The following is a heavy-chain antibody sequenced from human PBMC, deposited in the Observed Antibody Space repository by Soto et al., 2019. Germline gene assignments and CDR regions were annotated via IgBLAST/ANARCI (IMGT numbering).Heavy chain of an antibody. D-gene: IGHD3-22*01. CDR2: ISGSGGST. J-gene: IGHJ4*02. V-gene: IGHV3-23*01. CDR1: GFTFSSYA. CDR3: AKLYYYDSSGTDGVDY. Sequence: GESLKISCAASGFTFSSYAMSWVRQAPGKGLEWVSAISGSGGSTYYADSVKGRFTISRDNSKNTLYLQMNSLRAEDTAVYYCAKLYYYDSSGTDGVDYWGQGTLVTVSS.